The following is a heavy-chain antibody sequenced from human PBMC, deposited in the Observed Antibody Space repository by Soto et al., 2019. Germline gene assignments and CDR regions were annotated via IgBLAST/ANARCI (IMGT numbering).Heavy chain of an antibody. CDR1: GFTFSSYA. CDR2: ISGSGGST. J-gene: IGHJ6*03. V-gene: IGHV3-23*01. Sequence: GGSLRLSCAASGFTFSSYAMSWVRQAPGKGLEWVSAISGSGGSTYYADSVKGRFTISRDNSKNTLYLQMNSLRAEDTAVYYCAIDGRVKRNYELPYYYYYMDVWGKGTTVTVSS. D-gene: IGHD1-7*01. CDR3: AIDGRVKRNYELPYYYYYMDV.